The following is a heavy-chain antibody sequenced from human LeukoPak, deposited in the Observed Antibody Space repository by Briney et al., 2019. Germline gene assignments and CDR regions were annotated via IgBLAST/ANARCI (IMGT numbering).Heavy chain of an antibody. CDR1: GFTFSSYS. Sequence: GGSLRLSCAASGFTFSSYSMNWVRQAPGKGLDWVSGISGTSSYMYYGDSVKGRFTVSRDNAKNSLYLQMESLRVEDTAVYYCARDLHYYGSGPWGQGTLVTVSS. V-gene: IGHV3-21*01. J-gene: IGHJ5*02. CDR3: ARDLHYYGSGP. D-gene: IGHD3-10*01. CDR2: ISGTSSYM.